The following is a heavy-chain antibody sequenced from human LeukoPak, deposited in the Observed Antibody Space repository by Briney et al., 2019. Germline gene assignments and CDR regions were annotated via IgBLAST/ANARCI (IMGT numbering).Heavy chain of an antibody. J-gene: IGHJ3*02. CDR2: ISGSGGST. D-gene: IGHD1-26*01. CDR3: AKPSGSYLLGAFDI. V-gene: IGHV3-23*01. Sequence: ETLSLTCTVSDGSITNYDWSWVRQPPGKGLEWVSAISGSGGSTYYADSVKGRFTISRDNSKNTLYLQMNSLRAEDTAVYYCAKPSGSYLLGAFDIWGQGTMVTVSS. CDR1: DGSITNYD.